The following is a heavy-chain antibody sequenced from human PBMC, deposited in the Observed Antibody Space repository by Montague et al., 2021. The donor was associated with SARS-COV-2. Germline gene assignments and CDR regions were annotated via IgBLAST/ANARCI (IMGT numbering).Heavy chain of an antibody. Sequence: SETLSLTCSVSSGSVSSDYWSWIRQPPGKGLEWIGYIYSSGSTSYNPSLKSRVTISIDTSKNQFSLRLSSVTAADTVVYYCARTGDAYTRYYFDYWGQGTLVTVSS. V-gene: IGHV4-59*02. D-gene: IGHD5-24*01. CDR1: SGSVSSDY. CDR3: ARTGDAYTRYYFDY. J-gene: IGHJ4*02. CDR2: IYSSGST.